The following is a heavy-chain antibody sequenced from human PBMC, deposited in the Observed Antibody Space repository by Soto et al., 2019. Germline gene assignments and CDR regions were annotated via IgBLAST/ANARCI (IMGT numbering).Heavy chain of an antibody. Sequence: QVQLVQSGAAVKKPGSSVKVSCKASGGTFSSYAISWVRQAPGQGLEWMGGIIPIFGTANYAQKFQGRVTITADESTSXAYMELSSLRSEDTAVYYCARVRGERDYYYYGMDVWGQGTTVTVSS. D-gene: IGHD1-1*01. CDR1: GGTFSSYA. V-gene: IGHV1-69*12. J-gene: IGHJ6*02. CDR3: ARVRGERDYYYYGMDV. CDR2: IIPIFGTA.